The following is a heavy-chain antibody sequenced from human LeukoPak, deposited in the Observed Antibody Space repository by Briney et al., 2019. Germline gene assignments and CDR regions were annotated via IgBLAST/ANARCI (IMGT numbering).Heavy chain of an antibody. Sequence: SVKVSCKASGGTFSSYAISWVRQAPGQGLEWTGGIIPIFGTANYAQKFQGRVTITADESTSTAYMELSSLRSEDTAVYYCARDPSRYQPNIWWFDPWGQGTLVTVSS. CDR2: IIPIFGTA. CDR3: ARDPSRYQPNIWWFDP. V-gene: IGHV1-69*13. CDR1: GGTFSSYA. D-gene: IGHD2-2*01. J-gene: IGHJ5*02.